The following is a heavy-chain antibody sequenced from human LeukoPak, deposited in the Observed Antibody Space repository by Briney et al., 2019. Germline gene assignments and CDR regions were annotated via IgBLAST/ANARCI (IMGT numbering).Heavy chain of an antibody. Sequence: SETLSLTCTVSGGSISSYYWSWIRQPAGKGPEWIGRIYTSGSTNYNPSLKSRVTMSVDTSKNQFSLKLSSVTAADTAVYYCARVVAVAGIGNWFDPWGQGTLVTVSS. CDR2: IYTSGST. CDR3: ARVVAVAGIGNWFDP. J-gene: IGHJ5*02. V-gene: IGHV4-4*07. D-gene: IGHD6-19*01. CDR1: GGSISSYY.